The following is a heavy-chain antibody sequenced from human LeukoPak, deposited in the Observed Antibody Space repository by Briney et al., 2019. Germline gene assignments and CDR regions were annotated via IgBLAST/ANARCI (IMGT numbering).Heavy chain of an antibody. J-gene: IGHJ5*02. CDR1: GGSVSSGSYY. CDR3: ARVVNWFDP. Sequence: SESLSLTCTVSGGSVSSGSYYWSWLRQPPGRGLEWIGYIYDSGSTNYNPSLKSRVTISVDTSKNQFSLKLSSVTAADTAVYYCARVVNWFDPWGQGTLVTVSS. CDR2: IYDSGST. V-gene: IGHV4-61*01.